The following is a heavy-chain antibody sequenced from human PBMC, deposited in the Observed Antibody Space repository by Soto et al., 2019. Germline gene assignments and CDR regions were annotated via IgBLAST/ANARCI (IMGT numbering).Heavy chain of an antibody. Sequence: GASVKVSRKASGYTFTSYDINWVRQATGQGLEWMGWMNPNSGNTGYAQKFQGRVTMTRNTSISTAYMELSSLRSEDTAVYYCARIIYCTNGVCQPATYDYWGQGTLVTVSS. CDR2: MNPNSGNT. J-gene: IGHJ4*02. CDR1: GYTFTSYD. D-gene: IGHD2-8*01. V-gene: IGHV1-8*01. CDR3: ARIIYCTNGVCQPATYDY.